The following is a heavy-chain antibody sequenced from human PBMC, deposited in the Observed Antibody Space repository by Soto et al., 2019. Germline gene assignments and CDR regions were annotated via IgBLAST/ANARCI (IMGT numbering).Heavy chain of an antibody. Sequence: QVQLVQSGAEVKKPGASVKLSCRTSGYTFTHYYIHWVRQAPGQGLEWLAIINPASGSTNYAQDFLGRATWTLDTSTTTVYMELSGLRAEDTPIFYCVRDLAAGDHWGQGTLVTVSS. CDR1: GYTFTHYY. J-gene: IGHJ4*02. D-gene: IGHD6-25*01. CDR2: INPASGST. CDR3: VRDLAAGDH. V-gene: IGHV1-46*01.